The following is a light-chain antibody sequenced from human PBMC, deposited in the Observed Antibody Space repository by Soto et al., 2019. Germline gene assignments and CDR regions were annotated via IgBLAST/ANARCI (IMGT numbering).Light chain of an antibody. V-gene: IGKV1-5*03. J-gene: IGKJ1*01. CDR2: KAS. CDR1: QSISAS. Sequence: DLQMTQSPSTLSASVGDRVTITCRASQSISASLAWYQQKPGKAPKPLIYKASSLETGVPSRFSGSGSGTEFTLTISSLQPDDFATYCCQHMATFGQGTKVEIK. CDR3: QHMAT.